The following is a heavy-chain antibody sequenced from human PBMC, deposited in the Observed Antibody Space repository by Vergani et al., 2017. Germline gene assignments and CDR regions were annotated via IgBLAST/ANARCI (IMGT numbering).Heavy chain of an antibody. V-gene: IGHV2-26*01. Sequence: QVTLKESGPVLVKPTETLTLTCTVSGFSLSNARMGVSWIRQPPGKALEWLAHIFSNDKKSYSTSLKSRLTISKDTSKSQVVLTMTNMDPVDTATYYCSHRRVTSKVFDYWGQGTLVTVSS. D-gene: IGHD4-11*01. J-gene: IGHJ4*02. CDR1: GFSLSNARMG. CDR3: SHRRVTSKVFDY. CDR2: IFSNDKK.